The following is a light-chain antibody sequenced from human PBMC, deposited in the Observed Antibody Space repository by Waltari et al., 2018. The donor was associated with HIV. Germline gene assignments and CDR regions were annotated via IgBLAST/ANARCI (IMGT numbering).Light chain of an antibody. V-gene: IGKV1-39*01. CDR3: QQSYKTPFT. CDR2: AAS. CDR1: QTINTF. Sequence: DIYMTQSPSSLSASVADRVTITCRASQTINTFLNWYHQKPGRSPKLLIYAASNLQSGVPSRFSGNGSGTDFSLIISSLQPEDFATYYCQQSYKTPFTFGPGTKVDVK. J-gene: IGKJ3*01.